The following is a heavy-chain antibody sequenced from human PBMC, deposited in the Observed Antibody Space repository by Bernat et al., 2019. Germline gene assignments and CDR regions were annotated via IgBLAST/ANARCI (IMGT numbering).Heavy chain of an antibody. Sequence: QVQLQQWGAGLLKPSETLSLTCAVYGGSFSGYYWSWIRQPPGKGLEWIGEINHSGSTNYNPSLKSRVTISVDTSNNQYSLKLSYVTAAYTALYYCAGGTTDYGMDVWGQGTTVTVSS. CDR3: AGGTTDYGMDV. CDR2: INHSGST. CDR1: GGSFSGYY. V-gene: IGHV4-34*01. D-gene: IGHD4-11*01. J-gene: IGHJ6*02.